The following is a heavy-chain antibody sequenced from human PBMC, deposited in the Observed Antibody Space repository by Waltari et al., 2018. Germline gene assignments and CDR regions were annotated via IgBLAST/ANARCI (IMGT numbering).Heavy chain of an antibody. Sequence: LEWVSLISWDGSSTYYADSVKGRFTISRDNSKNSLYLQMNSLRTEDTALYYCAKDIPYYCSGGSCPLQFDYWGQGTLVTVSS. D-gene: IGHD2-15*01. J-gene: IGHJ4*02. V-gene: IGHV3-43*01. CDR3: AKDIPYYCSGGSCPLQFDY. CDR2: ISWDGSST.